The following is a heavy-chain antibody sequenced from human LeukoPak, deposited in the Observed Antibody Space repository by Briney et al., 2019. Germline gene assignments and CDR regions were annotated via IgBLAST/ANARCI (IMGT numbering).Heavy chain of an antibody. Sequence: PSETLSLTCTVSGGSISSGGYYWSWVRQPPGKGLEWIGYIYHSGSTYYNPSLKSRVTISVDRSKNQFSLKLSSVTAADTAVYYCARENSSGWSFDYWGQGTLVTASS. V-gene: IGHV4-30-2*01. CDR3: ARENSSGWSFDY. CDR2: IYHSGST. J-gene: IGHJ4*02. CDR1: GGSISSGGYY. D-gene: IGHD6-19*01.